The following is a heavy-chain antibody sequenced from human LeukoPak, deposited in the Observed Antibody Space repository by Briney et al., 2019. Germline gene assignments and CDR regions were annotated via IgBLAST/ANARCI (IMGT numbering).Heavy chain of an antibody. CDR2: IYYSGST. V-gene: IGHV4-30-4*01. D-gene: IGHD4-17*01. CDR3: SGGTVTTLGRNWFDP. J-gene: IGHJ5*02. CDR1: GGSISSGDYY. Sequence: SETLSPTCTVSGGSISSGDYYWSWIRQPPGKGLEWIGYIYYSGSTYYNPSLKSRVTISVDTSKNQFSLKLSSVTAADTAVYYCSGGTVTTLGRNWFDPWGQGTLVTVSS.